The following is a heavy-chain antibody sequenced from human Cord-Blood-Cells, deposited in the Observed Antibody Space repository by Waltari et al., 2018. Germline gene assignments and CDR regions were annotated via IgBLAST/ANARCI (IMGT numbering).Heavy chain of an antibody. CDR1: GFTCSSYS. D-gene: IGHD6-13*01. J-gene: IGHJ4*02. Sequence: EVQLVESGGGLVQPGGALRLSCAASGFTCSSYSINWVLKAPGKGLEWVSYISSSSSTIYYADSVKGRFTISRDNAKNSLYLQMNSLRDEDTAVYYCARGEAAAGTRGDYWGQGTLVTVSS. CDR3: ARGEAAAGTRGDY. V-gene: IGHV3-48*02. CDR2: ISSSSSTI.